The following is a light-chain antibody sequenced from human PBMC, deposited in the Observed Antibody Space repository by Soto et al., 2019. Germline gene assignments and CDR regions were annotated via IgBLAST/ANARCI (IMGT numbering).Light chain of an antibody. CDR3: QQSYTTPVYT. Sequence: DIQMTQSPSSLSASVGDRVTITCRASQNIIFYLNWYQLKPGKAPKLLIYAASNLQSGVTSRFSGSGSGTEFTLTISSLQPEDCATYFCQQSYTTPVYTFGQGTKLEIK. V-gene: IGKV1-39*01. CDR1: QNIIFY. CDR2: AAS. J-gene: IGKJ2*01.